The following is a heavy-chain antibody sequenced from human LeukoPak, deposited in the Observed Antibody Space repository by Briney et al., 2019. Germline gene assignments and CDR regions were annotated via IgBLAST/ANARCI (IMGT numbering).Heavy chain of an antibody. J-gene: IGHJ4*02. CDR1: GGSFSGYY. D-gene: IGHD6-13*01. V-gene: IGHV4-34*01. CDR3: ASIAAAGAP. Sequence: SEILSLTCAVYGGSFSGYYWSWIRQPPGKGLEWIGEINHSGSTNYNPSLKSRVTISVDTSKNQFSLKLSSVTAADTAVYYCASIAAAGAPWGQGTLVTVSS. CDR2: INHSGST.